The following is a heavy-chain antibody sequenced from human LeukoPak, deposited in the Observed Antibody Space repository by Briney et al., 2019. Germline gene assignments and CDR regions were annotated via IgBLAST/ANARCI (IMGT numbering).Heavy chain of an antibody. CDR2: SSAYNGNT. CDR3: ARVVWFGELFNFDY. D-gene: IGHD3-10*01. Sequence: ASVNVSCKASGYTFTNYVISGVRQAPGQGLEGMGWSSAYNGNTNYAQKFQGRVTMTTDTSTSTAYMELRSLRSDDTAVYYCARVVWFGELFNFDYWGQGTLVTVSS. CDR1: GYTFTNYV. V-gene: IGHV1-18*04. J-gene: IGHJ4*02.